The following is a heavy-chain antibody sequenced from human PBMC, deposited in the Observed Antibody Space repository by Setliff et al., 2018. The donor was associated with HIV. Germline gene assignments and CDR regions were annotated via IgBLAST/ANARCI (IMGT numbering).Heavy chain of an antibody. Sequence: SSEKVPCKASGGPFSSYAISWVRQAPGEGFEWMGGIIPIFGTTNYAQKFQGRVTITADESTSTAYRDLSSLRSEDTAVYYCARVYVDLAKYYNFWSGYPDYWGQGTLVTVSS. J-gene: IGHJ4*02. V-gene: IGHV1-69*13. D-gene: IGHD3-3*01. CDR1: GGPFSSYA. CDR2: IIPIFGTT. CDR3: ARVYVDLAKYYNFWSGYPDY.